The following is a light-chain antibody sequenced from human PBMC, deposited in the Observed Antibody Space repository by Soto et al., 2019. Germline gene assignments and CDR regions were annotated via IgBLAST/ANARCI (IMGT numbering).Light chain of an antibody. J-gene: IGKJ2*01. CDR1: PDINQY. CDR2: DAS. Sequence: IQMTQSPSYLSASVGDSVPITCQATPDINQYLNWYQQKPVKVPNLLIYDASTMEPGVPSRFSGSGSGTDFTFTISGLQPEDIATYYCQQYDNLPYTFGQGTKLEIK. CDR3: QQYDNLPYT. V-gene: IGKV1-33*01.